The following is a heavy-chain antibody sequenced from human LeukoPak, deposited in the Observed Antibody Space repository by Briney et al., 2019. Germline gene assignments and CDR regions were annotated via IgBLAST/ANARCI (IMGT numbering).Heavy chain of an antibody. V-gene: IGHV3-43*02. CDR3: ATGSWIQLWLPRSDAFDI. J-gene: IGHJ3*02. D-gene: IGHD5-18*01. Sequence: GGSLRLSCAASGFTFDDYAMHWVRQAPGKGLEWVSLISGDGGSTYYADSVKGRFTISGDNSKNSLYLQMNSLRTEDTALYYCATGSWIQLWLPRSDAFDIWGQGTMVTVSS. CDR2: ISGDGGST. CDR1: GFTFDDYA.